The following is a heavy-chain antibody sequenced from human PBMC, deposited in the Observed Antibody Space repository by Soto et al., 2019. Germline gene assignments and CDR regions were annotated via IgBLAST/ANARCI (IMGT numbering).Heavy chain of an antibody. D-gene: IGHD5-12*01. Sequence: QMQLVESGGGVVQHGRSLRLSCAASGFTISSYAMHWVRQAPGKGLEWVAVISYDGSNKYYADSVKGRFTISRDNSKNTLYLQMNSLRAEDTAVYYCAREGNSGYDSGFYYYYGMDVWGQGTTVTVSS. V-gene: IGHV3-30-3*01. CDR1: GFTISSYA. CDR2: ISYDGSNK. CDR3: AREGNSGYDSGFYYYYGMDV. J-gene: IGHJ6*02.